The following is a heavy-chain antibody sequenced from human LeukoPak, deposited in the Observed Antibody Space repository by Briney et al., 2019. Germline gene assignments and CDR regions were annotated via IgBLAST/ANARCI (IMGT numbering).Heavy chain of an antibody. D-gene: IGHD4-17*01. Sequence: AVTLSLYSAASTFTIGAYGMSRHRPGPGQGLEGGSGLNLDGGTTGHADSVKGRFTVSRDTTTNSLYLHMNSLRAADAALYDGARAQTYCDYRRLLDYWGQGTLVSVSS. J-gene: IGHJ4*02. V-gene: IGHV3-20*01. CDR3: ARAQTYCDYRRLLDY. CDR1: TFTIGAYG. CDR2: LNLDGGTT.